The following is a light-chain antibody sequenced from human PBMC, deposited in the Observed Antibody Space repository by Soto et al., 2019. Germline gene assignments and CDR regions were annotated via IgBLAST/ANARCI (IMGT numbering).Light chain of an antibody. J-gene: IGKJ1*01. Sequence: DIQMTQSPSSLSASVGDRVTITCRASQGISTYLNLYQQKPGKAPKLLVYAASSLQSGVTSRGSGSGSETHFTLTSISLQHEDIATYSRQKSYSNPWMFGQGTKVDIK. V-gene: IGKV1-39*01. CDR2: AAS. CDR1: QGISTY. CDR3: QKSYSNPWM.